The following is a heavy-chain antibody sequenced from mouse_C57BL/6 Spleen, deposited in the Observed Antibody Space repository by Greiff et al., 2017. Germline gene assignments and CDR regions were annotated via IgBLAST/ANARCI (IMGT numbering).Heavy chain of an antibody. J-gene: IGHJ4*01. D-gene: IGHD2-3*01. V-gene: IGHV1-50*01. CDR2: IDPSDSYT. CDR1: GYTFTSYW. Sequence: QVQLQQPGAELVKPGASVKLSCKASGYTFTSYWMQWVKQRPGQGLEWIGEIDPSDSYTNYNQKFKGKATLTVDTSSSTAYMQLSSLTSEDSAVCYCERRSDGFYGVGAMDYWGQGTSVTVSS. CDR3: ERRSDGFYGVGAMDY.